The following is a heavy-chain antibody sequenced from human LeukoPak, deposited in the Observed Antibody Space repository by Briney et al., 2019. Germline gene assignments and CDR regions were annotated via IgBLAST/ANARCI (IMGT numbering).Heavy chain of an antibody. J-gene: IGHJ5*02. V-gene: IGHV4-39*01. Sequence: SETLSLTCTVSGGSISSSSYYWGWIRQPPGKGLEWIGSIYYSGSTYYNPSLKSRVTISVDTSKNQFSLKLSSVTAADTAVYYCARSLGQQRIGDNWFDPWGRGTLVTVSS. D-gene: IGHD6-13*01. CDR3: ARSLGQQRIGDNWFDP. CDR1: GGSISSSSYY. CDR2: IYYSGST.